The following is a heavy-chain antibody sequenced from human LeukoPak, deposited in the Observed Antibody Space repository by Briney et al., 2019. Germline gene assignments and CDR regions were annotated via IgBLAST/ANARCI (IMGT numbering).Heavy chain of an antibody. CDR3: ARGYDFWSGYYHDY. V-gene: IGHV3-23*01. J-gene: IGHJ4*02. Sequence: GGSLRLSCVASGFTFSSYAISWVRQAPGKGLEWVSSLSGSGTITYYADSVKGRFTISRDTSKKTLFLQMNSLRAEDTAVYYCARGYDFWSGYYHDYWGQGTLVTVSS. CDR2: LSGSGTIT. D-gene: IGHD3/OR15-3a*01. CDR1: GFTFSSYA.